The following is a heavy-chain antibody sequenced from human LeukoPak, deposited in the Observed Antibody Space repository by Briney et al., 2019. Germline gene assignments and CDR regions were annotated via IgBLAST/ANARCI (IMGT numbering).Heavy chain of an antibody. V-gene: IGHV3-9*01. CDR2: ISWNGGSI. Sequence: GGSLRLSCAASGFTFDDYAMHWVRQAPGKGLEWVSGISWNGGSIGYADSVKGRFTISRDNAKNSLYLQVNSLRVEDTAFYYCAKDANPSGALFDFWGQGTLVTVS. J-gene: IGHJ4*02. D-gene: IGHD1-14*01. CDR1: GFTFDDYA. CDR3: AKDANPSGALFDF.